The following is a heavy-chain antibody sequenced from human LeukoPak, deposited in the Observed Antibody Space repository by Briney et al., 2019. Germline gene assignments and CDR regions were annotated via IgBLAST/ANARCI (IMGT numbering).Heavy chain of an antibody. CDR3: ARDPDSGDAYNWFDP. Sequence: GGSLRLSCVASGFSFSDYWVSWVRQTPGKGLEWLANINQYGTEKYYADSMKGRFTISRDNAKNSLYLQMNSQRVEDSGVYYCARDPDSGDAYNWFDPWGQGTQVTVSS. V-gene: IGHV3-7*01. J-gene: IGHJ5*02. CDR2: INQYGTEK. D-gene: IGHD4-17*01. CDR1: GFSFSDYW.